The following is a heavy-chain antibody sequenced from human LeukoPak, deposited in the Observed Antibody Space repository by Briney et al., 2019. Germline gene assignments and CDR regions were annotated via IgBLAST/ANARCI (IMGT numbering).Heavy chain of an antibody. J-gene: IGHJ4*02. V-gene: IGHV1-24*01. Sequence: GASXKVSCKVSGYTLTELSMHWVRQAPGKGLEWMGGFDPEDGETIYAQKFQGRVTMTEDTSTDTAYMELSSLRSEDTAVYYCATGVLWELPPLIDYWGQGTLVTVSS. D-gene: IGHD1-26*01. CDR3: ATGVLWELPPLIDY. CDR2: FDPEDGET. CDR1: GYTLTELS.